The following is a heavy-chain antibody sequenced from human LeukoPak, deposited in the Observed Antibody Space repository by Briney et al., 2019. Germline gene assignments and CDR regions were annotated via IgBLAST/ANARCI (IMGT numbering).Heavy chain of an antibody. CDR3: ARESFDHRNNDNWFDP. D-gene: IGHD1-14*01. CDR2: IYYSGST. CDR1: GGSISSGSYY. V-gene: IGHV4-61*01. J-gene: IGHJ5*02. Sequence: SETLSLTCTVSGGSISSGSYYWSWIRQPPGKGLEWIGYIYYSGSTNYNPSLKSRVTISVDTSKNQFSLKLSSVTAADTAVYYCARESFDHRNNDNWFDPWGQGTLVTVSS.